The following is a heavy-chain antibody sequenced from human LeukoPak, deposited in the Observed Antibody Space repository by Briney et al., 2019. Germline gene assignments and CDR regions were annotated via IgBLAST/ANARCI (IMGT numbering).Heavy chain of an antibody. V-gene: IGHV3-21*01. Sequence: GGPLRLSCAASGFTFSSYSMNWVRQAPGKGLEWVSSISSSSSYIYYADSVKGRFTISRDNAKNSLYLQMNSLRAEDTAVYYCARDHGSSWYPDYWGQGTLVTVSS. CDR1: GFTFSSYS. CDR2: ISSSSSYI. J-gene: IGHJ4*02. D-gene: IGHD6-13*01. CDR3: ARDHGSSWYPDY.